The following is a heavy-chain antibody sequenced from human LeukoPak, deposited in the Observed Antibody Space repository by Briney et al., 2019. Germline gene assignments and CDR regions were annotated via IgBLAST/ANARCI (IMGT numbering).Heavy chain of an antibody. Sequence: GGSLRLSCAASGFTFSSYWMSWVRQAPGKGLEWVANIKQDGSEKYYVDSVKGRFTISRDNAKNSMYLQMNSLRAEDTAVYYCARAPTYYDFRSGSRDAFDIWGQGTMVTVSS. V-gene: IGHV3-7*01. D-gene: IGHD3-3*01. CDR1: GFTFSSYW. CDR3: ARAPTYYDFRSGSRDAFDI. J-gene: IGHJ3*02. CDR2: IKQDGSEK.